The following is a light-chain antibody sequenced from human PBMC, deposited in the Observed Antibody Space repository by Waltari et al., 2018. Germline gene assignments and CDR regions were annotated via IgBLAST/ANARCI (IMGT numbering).Light chain of an antibody. V-gene: IGLV2-11*01. CDR2: DVR. CDR3: CSYAASSTYV. CDR1: SSDVGGYDY. J-gene: IGLJ1*01. Sequence: QSALTQPRSVSGSPGQSVTISCTGTSSDVGGYDYVSWFQQHPGKAPKLIIYDVRERPAGGPDPVSGSKSGNTAALTISGLQAEDEADYSCCSYAASSTYVFGTGTEVTVL.